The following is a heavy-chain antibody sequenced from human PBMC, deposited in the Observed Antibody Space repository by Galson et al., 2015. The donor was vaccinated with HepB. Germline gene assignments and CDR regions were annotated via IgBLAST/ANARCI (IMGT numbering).Heavy chain of an antibody. D-gene: IGHD6-19*01. CDR2: IKQDGSEK. CDR1: GFTFSSYW. CDR3: ARLRGYSSANWFDP. J-gene: IGHJ5*02. V-gene: IGHV3-7*01. Sequence: SLRLSCAASGFTFSSYWMSWVRQAPGKGLEWVANIKQDGSEKYYVDSVKGRFTISRDNAKNSLYLQMNSLRAEDTAVYYCARLRGYSSANWFDPWGQGTLVTVSS.